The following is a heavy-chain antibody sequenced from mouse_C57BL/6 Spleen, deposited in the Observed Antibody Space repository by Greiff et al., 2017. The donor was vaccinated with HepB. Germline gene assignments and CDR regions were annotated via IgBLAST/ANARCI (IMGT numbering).Heavy chain of an antibody. CDR1: GYTFTSYW. CDR2: IHPNSGST. Sequence: QVQLQQPGAELVKPGASVKLSCKASGYTFTSYWMHWVKQRPGQGLEWIGMIHPNSGSTNYNEKFKSKATLTVDKSSSTAYMQLSSLTSEDSAVYYCARKELDYAMDYWGQGTSVTVSS. CDR3: ARKELDYAMDY. J-gene: IGHJ4*01. V-gene: IGHV1-64*01.